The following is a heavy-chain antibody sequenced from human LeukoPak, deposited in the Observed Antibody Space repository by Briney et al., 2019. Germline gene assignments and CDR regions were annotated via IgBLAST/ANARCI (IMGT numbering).Heavy chain of an antibody. CDR2: ISGSGSDT. D-gene: IGHD6-13*01. Sequence: GGSLRLSCAASGFIFSDYYMTWIRQSPGKGLEWLSYISGSGSDTNYADSVKGRFTTSRDNAKNSLYLQMNSLRAEDTAVYYCARVGSIAAAGTPDYWGQGTLVTVSS. CDR1: GFIFSDYY. CDR3: ARVGSIAAAGTPDY. V-gene: IGHV3-11*06. J-gene: IGHJ4*02.